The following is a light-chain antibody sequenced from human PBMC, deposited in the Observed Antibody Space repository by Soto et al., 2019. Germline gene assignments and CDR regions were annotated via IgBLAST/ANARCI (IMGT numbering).Light chain of an antibody. CDR2: AAS. J-gene: IGKJ4*01. V-gene: IGKV1-39*01. CDR1: QSISNY. CDR3: QQSYGTPLT. Sequence: DMAMTQSPSSLSASVGDRVTITCRASQSISNYLNWYQHKPGKFPTLLIYAASSLQSGVPTRFSGSGRGTDFTLTINSLQPEDFATYYCQQSYGTPLTFGGGTKVEIK.